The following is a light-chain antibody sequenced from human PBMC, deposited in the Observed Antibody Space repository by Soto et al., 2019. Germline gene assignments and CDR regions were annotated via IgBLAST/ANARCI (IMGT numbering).Light chain of an antibody. J-gene: IGLJ1*01. CDR3: QSYDISLHNYV. Sequence: QSVLTQPPSVSAAPGQKVTISCSGSNYNIGNNHVSWYQQLPGTAPKLLIYGDNNRPSGVPDRFSGSKSGTSASLAITRLQAEDEADYYCQSYDISLHNYVFGTGTKLTVL. V-gene: IGLV1-40*01. CDR2: GDN. CDR1: NYNIGNNH.